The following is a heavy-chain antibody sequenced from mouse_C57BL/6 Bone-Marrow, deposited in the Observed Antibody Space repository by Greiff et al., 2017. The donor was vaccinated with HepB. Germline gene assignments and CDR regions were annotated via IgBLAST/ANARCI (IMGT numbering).Heavy chain of an antibody. CDR3: TTMSATRYYFDY. CDR1: GFNIKDDY. CDR2: IDPENGDT. V-gene: IGHV14-4*01. J-gene: IGHJ2*01. Sequence: DVQLQESGAELVRPGASVKLSCTASGFNIKDDYMHWVKQRPEQGLEWIGWIDPENGDTEYASKFQGKATITADTSSNTAYLQLSSLTSEDTAVYYCTTMSATRYYFDYWGQGTTLTVSS.